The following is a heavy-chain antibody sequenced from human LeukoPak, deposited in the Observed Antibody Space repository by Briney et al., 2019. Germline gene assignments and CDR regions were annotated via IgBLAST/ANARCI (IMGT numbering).Heavy chain of an antibody. CDR3: ARDSGTTGEVKFDP. V-gene: IGHV4-34*01. Sequence: SETLSLTCAVNGGSFSRYYWSWIRQPPGKGLEWIGEINHSGSTNYNPSLKSRVTVSVDTSKNKFSLKLSSVTAADTAVYYCARDSGTTGEVKFDPWGQGTLVTVSS. CDR2: INHSGST. J-gene: IGHJ5*02. CDR1: GGSFSRYY. D-gene: IGHD3-10*01.